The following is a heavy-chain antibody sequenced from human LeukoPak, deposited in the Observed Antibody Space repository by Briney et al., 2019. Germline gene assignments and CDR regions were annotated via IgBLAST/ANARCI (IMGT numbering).Heavy chain of an antibody. CDR3: ARDFGDYGIDY. CDR1: GFILSGYW. CDR2: ISHNGRNQ. J-gene: IGHJ4*02. V-gene: IGHV3-30*03. Sequence: PGGSLRLSCVASGFILSGYWMYWVRQAPDKGLEWVALISHNGRNQYYADSVRGRFTISRDNYKNTLFLQMNSLKFEDTAIYYCARDFGDYGIDYWGRGTLVTVSS. D-gene: IGHD4-17*01.